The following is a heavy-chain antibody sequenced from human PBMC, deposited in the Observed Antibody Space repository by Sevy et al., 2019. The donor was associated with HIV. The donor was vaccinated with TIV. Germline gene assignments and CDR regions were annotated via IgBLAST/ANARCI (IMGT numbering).Heavy chain of an antibody. J-gene: IGHJ4*02. CDR2: ISTYNGNT. CDR3: ARRYSSSTGKTFDY. V-gene: IGHV1-18*01. Sequence: ASVKVSCKASGYTFTSYGISWVRQAPGEGLEWMGWISTYNGNTNYAQKLQGRVTMPTDTSTSTAYMELRSLRSDDTAVYYCARRYSSSTGKTFDYWGQGTLVTVSS. D-gene: IGHD6-6*01. CDR1: GYTFTSYG.